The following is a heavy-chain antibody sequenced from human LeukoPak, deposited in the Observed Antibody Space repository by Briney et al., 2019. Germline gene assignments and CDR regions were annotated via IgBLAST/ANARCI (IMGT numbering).Heavy chain of an antibody. V-gene: IGHV3-21*01. CDR1: GFTFSTYS. Sequence: PGGSLRLSCAASGFTFSTYSMNWVRQAPGKGLEWVSAISSDSNYIYYADSMKGRFTISRDNAKNSLYLQMNSLRAEDTAVYYCARASRTYYYYYMDVWGKGTTVTVSS. CDR3: ARASRTYYYYYMDV. D-gene: IGHD1-1*01. J-gene: IGHJ6*03. CDR2: ISSDSNYI.